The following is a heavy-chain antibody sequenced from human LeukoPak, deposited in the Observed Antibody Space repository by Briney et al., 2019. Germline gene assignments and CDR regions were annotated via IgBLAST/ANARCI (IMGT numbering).Heavy chain of an antibody. Sequence: AGGSLRLSCATSRFTFSIYAMSWVRQAPGKGLEWISTISGSGGSTYYADSVKGRFTISRDNSKNTLYLQMNSLRAEDTAVYYCASSYGSNFPSEHWGQGTLVTVSS. D-gene: IGHD4-23*01. V-gene: IGHV3-23*01. J-gene: IGHJ1*01. CDR2: ISGSGGST. CDR3: ASSYGSNFPSEH. CDR1: RFTFSIYA.